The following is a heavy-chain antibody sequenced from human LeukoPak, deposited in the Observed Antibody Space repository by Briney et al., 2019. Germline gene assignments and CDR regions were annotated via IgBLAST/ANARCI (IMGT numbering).Heavy chain of an antibody. D-gene: IGHD3-22*01. CDR2: IYTSGTT. Sequence: PSETLSLTCTVSGGSISSYYWSWIRQPAGKGREWIGRIYTSGTTNYNPSLKSRVTFSVDTSKNQCSLKMRSVTAADTAVYYCARANYDGSDYWGQGTLVTVSS. J-gene: IGHJ4*02. CDR1: GGSISSYY. CDR3: ARANYDGSDY. V-gene: IGHV4-4*07.